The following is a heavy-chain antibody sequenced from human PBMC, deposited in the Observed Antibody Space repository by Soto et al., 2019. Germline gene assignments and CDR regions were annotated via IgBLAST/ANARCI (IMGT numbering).Heavy chain of an antibody. CDR1: GGTFSSYA. Sequence: QVQLVQSGAEVKKPGSSVKVSCKASGGTFSSYAISWVRQAPGQGLEWMGGIIPIFGTANYAQKFQGRVTITADESTSTAYMELSSRRSEDTAVYYCARLGYCSSTSCYGSHYYYGMDVWGQGTTVTVSS. J-gene: IGHJ6*02. CDR3: ARLGYCSSTSCYGSHYYYGMDV. CDR2: IIPIFGTA. V-gene: IGHV1-69*01. D-gene: IGHD2-2*01.